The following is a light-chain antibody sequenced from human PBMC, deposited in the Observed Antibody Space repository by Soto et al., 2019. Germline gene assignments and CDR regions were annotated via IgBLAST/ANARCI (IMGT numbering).Light chain of an antibody. Sequence: SALTQPASVSGSPGQSITISCTGTSSDVGGYNYVSWYQQHPGKAPKLMIYDVSNRPSGVSNRFSGSKSGNTASLTISGFQAEDEADYYCSSYTSSSTPYFFGTGTKVTVL. V-gene: IGLV2-14*01. CDR1: SSDVGGYNY. CDR3: SSYTSSSTPYF. CDR2: DVS. J-gene: IGLJ1*01.